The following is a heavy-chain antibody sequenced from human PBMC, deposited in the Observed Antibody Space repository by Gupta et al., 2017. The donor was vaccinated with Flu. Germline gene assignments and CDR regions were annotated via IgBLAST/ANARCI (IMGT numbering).Heavy chain of an antibody. D-gene: IGHD1-26*01. CDR2: IYYSGST. Sequence: QVQLQESGPGLVKPSETLSLTCTVSGGSISSYYWSWIRQPPGKGLEWIGYIYYSGSTNYNPSLKSRVTISVDTSKNQFSLKLSSVTAADTAVYYCASSRIVGATSGAFDIWGQGTMVTVSS. CDR1: GGSISSYY. V-gene: IGHV4-59*01. J-gene: IGHJ3*02. CDR3: ASSRIVGATSGAFDI.